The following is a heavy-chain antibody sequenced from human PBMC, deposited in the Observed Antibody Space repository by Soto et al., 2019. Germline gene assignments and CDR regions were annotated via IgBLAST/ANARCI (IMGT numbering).Heavy chain of an antibody. CDR2: IRSKAYGGTT. CDR3: TRDGPYCGGDCPHHNNWFDP. CDR1: GFTFGDYA. Sequence: GGSLRLSCTASGFTFGDYAMSWVRQAPGKGLEWVGFIRSKAYGGTTEYAASVKGRFTISRDDSKSIAYLQMNSLKTEDTAVYYCTRDGPYCGGDCPHHNNWFDPWGQGTLVTVSS. J-gene: IGHJ5*02. V-gene: IGHV3-49*04. D-gene: IGHD2-21*02.